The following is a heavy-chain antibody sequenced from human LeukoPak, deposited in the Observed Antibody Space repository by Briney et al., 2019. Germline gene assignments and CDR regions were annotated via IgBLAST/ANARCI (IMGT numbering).Heavy chain of an antibody. CDR3: ARSPIFLEWLNAFDP. CDR2: ISAYNGNT. D-gene: IGHD3-3*01. Sequence: ASVKVSCKASGYTFTSYDINWVRQATGQGLEWMGWISAYNGNTNYAQKLQGRVTMTTDTSTSTAYMELRSLRSDDTAVYYCARSPIFLEWLNAFDPWGQGTLVTVSS. J-gene: IGHJ5*02. CDR1: GYTFTSYD. V-gene: IGHV1-18*01.